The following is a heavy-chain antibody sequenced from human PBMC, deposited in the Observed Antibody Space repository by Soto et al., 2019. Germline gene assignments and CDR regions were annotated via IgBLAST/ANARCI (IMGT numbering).Heavy chain of an antibody. V-gene: IGHV3-74*01. CDR1: GFTFSNYW. J-gene: IGHJ4*02. Sequence: GGSLRLSCTASGFTFSNYWMHWVRQAAGKGLEWVSRIKSDGTYTNYADSVKGRFTISRDNAKNTLSLQMHSLRAEDTAVYFCVGEAFDYWGQGTKVTVSS. D-gene: IGHD3-16*01. CDR3: VGEAFDY. CDR2: IKSDGTYT.